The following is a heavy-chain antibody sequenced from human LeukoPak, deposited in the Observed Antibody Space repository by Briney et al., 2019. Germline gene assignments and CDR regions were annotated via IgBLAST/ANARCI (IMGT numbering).Heavy chain of an antibody. CDR2: INPNSGGT. CDR1: GYTFTGYY. Sequence: ASVKVSCKASGYTFTGYYMHRVRQAPGQGPEWMGWINPNSGGTNYAQKFQGRVTMTRDTSISTAYMELSRLRSDDTAVYYCARMERITYYYDSSGYFDYWGQGTLVTVSS. CDR3: ARMERITYYYDSSGYFDY. D-gene: IGHD3-22*01. V-gene: IGHV1-2*02. J-gene: IGHJ4*02.